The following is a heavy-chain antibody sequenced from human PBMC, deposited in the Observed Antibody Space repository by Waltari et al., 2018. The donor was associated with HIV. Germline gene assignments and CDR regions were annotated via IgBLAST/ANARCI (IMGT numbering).Heavy chain of an antibody. Sequence: LQLQASGPGLVKPSETLSLTCTVSGGSLSSSSYYWGWIRQPPGKGLEWIGSIYYSGSTYYNPSLKSRVTISVDTSKNQFSLKLSSVTAADTAVYYCARDRRFYDYWGQGTLVTVSS. D-gene: IGHD3-3*01. CDR2: IYYSGST. CDR1: GGSLSSSSYY. J-gene: IGHJ4*02. V-gene: IGHV4-39*07. CDR3: ARDRRFYDY.